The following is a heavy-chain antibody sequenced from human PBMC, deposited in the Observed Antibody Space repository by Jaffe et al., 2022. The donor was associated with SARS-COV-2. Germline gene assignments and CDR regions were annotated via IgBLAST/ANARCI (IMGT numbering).Heavy chain of an antibody. V-gene: IGHV3-74*01. Sequence: EVQLVESGGGLVQPGGSLRLSCAASGFRFSAYWMHWVRQVPGKGLVWVSRIKNDGSDAIYADSVKGRFTISRDNAENTLYLQMNSLRADDTAVYYCVGILAYCYGGSCPYYDYYYMDVWGKGTTVTVSS. CDR1: GFRFSAYW. CDR3: VGILAYCYGGSCPYYDYYYMDV. CDR2: IKNDGSDA. J-gene: IGHJ6*03. D-gene: IGHD2-15*01.